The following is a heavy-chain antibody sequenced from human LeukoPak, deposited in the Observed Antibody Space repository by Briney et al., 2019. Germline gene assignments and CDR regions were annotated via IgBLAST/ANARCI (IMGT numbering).Heavy chain of an antibody. CDR1: GYTLTVLS. D-gene: IGHD6-6*01. CDR2: FDPEDGET. V-gene: IGHV1-24*01. CDR3: ATEDYSSSSLRWFDP. J-gene: IGHJ5*02. Sequence: ASVKVSCKVSGYTLTVLSMHWVRQAPGKGLEWMGGFDPEDGETIYAQKFQGRVTMTEDTSTDTAYMELSSLRSEDTAVYYCATEDYSSSSLRWFDPWGQGTLVTVSS.